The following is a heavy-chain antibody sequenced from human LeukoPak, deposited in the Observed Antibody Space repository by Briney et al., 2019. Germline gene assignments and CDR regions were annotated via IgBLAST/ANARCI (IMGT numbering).Heavy chain of an antibody. V-gene: IGHV1-69*13. CDR2: IIPIFGTA. D-gene: IGHD5-12*01. CDR3: ARARRYSGYDEVKSYYFDY. Sequence: ASVKVSCKASGGTFSSYAISWVRQAPGQGLEWMGGIIPIFGTANYAQKFRGRVTITADESTSTAYMELSSLRSEDTAVYYCARARRYSGYDEVKSYYFDYWGQGTLVTVSS. J-gene: IGHJ4*02. CDR1: GGTFSSYA.